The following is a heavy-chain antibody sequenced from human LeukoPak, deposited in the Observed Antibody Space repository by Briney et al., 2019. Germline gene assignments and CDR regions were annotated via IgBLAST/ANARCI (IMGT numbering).Heavy chain of an antibody. CDR1: GGSISSYY. D-gene: IGHD6-13*01. Sequence: SETLSLTCTVSGGSISSYYWSWIRQPPGKGLEWIGYIYYSGSTNYNPSLKSRVTISVDTSKNQFSLKLGSVTAADTAVYYCARGIAAAGPPHFDYWGQGTLVTVSS. CDR2: IYYSGST. V-gene: IGHV4-59*01. CDR3: ARGIAAAGPPHFDY. J-gene: IGHJ4*02.